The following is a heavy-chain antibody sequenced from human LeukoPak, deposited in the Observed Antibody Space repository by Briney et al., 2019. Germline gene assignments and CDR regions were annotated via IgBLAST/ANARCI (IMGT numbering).Heavy chain of an antibody. Sequence: GGSLRLSCAASGFTFSSYAMSWVRQAPGKGLEWVSAISGSGGSTYYADSVKGRFTISRDNSKNTLYLQMNSLRAEDTAVYYCARAPIFGVVTPDYWGQGTLVTVSS. V-gene: IGHV3-23*01. D-gene: IGHD3-3*01. CDR2: ISGSGGST. CDR1: GFTFSSYA. CDR3: ARAPIFGVVTPDY. J-gene: IGHJ4*02.